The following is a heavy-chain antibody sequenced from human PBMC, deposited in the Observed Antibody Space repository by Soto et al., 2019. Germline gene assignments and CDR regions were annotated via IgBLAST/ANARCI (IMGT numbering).Heavy chain of an antibody. CDR2: IYHSGST. CDR1: GGSISSSNW. V-gene: IGHV4-4*02. CDR3: ARSPLLSCGMDV. Sequence: QVQLQESGPGLVKPSGTLSLTCAVSGGSISSSNWWSWVRQPPGKGLEWIGEIYHSGSTNYNPSRKGRVTISVAKSKNQFSLKLSSVTAADTAVYYCARSPLLSCGMDVWGQGTTVTVSS. D-gene: IGHD2-21*02. J-gene: IGHJ6*02.